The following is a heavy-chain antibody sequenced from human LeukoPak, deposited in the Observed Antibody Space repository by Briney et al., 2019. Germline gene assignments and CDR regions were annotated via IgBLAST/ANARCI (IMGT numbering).Heavy chain of an antibody. J-gene: IGHJ3*02. Sequence: SETLSLTCTVSGGSISSGDYYWSWIRQPPGKGLEWIGCIYYSGSTYYNPSLKSRVTISVDTSKNQFSLKLSSVTAADTAVYYCARDVPDCELRAFAAFYIWGQGTMVTVSS. V-gene: IGHV4-30-4*08. D-gene: IGHD1-26*01. CDR3: ARDVPDCELRAFAAFYI. CDR1: GGSISSGDYY. CDR2: IYYSGST.